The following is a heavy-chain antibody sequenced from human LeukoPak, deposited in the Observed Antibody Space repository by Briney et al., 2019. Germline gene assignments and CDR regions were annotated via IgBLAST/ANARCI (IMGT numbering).Heavy chain of an antibody. V-gene: IGHV3-23*01. CDR2: ISGSGVNT. D-gene: IGHD3-22*01. CDR1: GFTFSNYA. J-gene: IGHJ4*02. CDR3: AKVPYDSSGYYYGDY. Sequence: GGSLRLSCAASGFTFSNYAMSWVRQAPGKGLEWVSAISGSGVNTYYADSVKGRFTISRDNSKNTLYLQMNSLRAEDTAVYYCAKVPYDSSGYYYGDYWGQGTLVTVSS.